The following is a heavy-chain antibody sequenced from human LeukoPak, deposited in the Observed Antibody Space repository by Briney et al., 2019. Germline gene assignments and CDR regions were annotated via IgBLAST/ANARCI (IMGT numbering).Heavy chain of an antibody. CDR1: GFTFSNYA. J-gene: IGHJ4*02. CDR2: ISGGGTNT. CDR3: ARHSSGNLQPFDS. Sequence: GGSLRLSCAASGFTFSNYAMSWVRQAPGKGLEWVSGISGGGTNTHYADSVKGRFTISRDNSKNTLHLQMNSLGGDDTGVYHCARHSSGNLQPFDSWGQGTLVSVSS. D-gene: IGHD3-22*01. V-gene: IGHV3-23*01.